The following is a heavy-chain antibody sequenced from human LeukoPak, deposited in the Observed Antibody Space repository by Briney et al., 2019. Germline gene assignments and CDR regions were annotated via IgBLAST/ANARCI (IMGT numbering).Heavy chain of an antibody. CDR1: GYTFTSYD. V-gene: IGHV1-8*01. D-gene: IGHD2-2*01. Sequence: ASVKVSCKASGYTFTSYDINWVRQATGQGLEWMGWMNPNSGNTGYAQKFQGRVTMTRNTSISTAYMELSSLRSEDTAVFYCAKGQGLYAPLRNYGMDVWGQGTTVTVSS. J-gene: IGHJ6*02. CDR2: MNPNSGNT. CDR3: AKGQGLYAPLRNYGMDV.